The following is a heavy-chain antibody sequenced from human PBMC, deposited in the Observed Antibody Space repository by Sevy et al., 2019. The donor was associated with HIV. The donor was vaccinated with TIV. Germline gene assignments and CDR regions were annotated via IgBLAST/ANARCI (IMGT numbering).Heavy chain of an antibody. CDR1: GGSISSSSYY. CDR2: IYYSGST. V-gene: IGHV4-39*01. Sequence: SETLSLTCTVSGGSISSSSYYWGWIRQPPGKGLEWIGSIYYSGSTYYNPSLKSRVTISVDTSKNQFSLKLSSVTAADTAVYYCARTGYSYGRGWFDPWGQRTLVTVSS. CDR3: ARTGYSYGRGWFDP. J-gene: IGHJ5*02. D-gene: IGHD5-18*01.